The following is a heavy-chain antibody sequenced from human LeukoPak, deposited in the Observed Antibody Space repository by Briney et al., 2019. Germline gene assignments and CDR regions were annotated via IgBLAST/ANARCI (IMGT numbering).Heavy chain of an antibody. J-gene: IGHJ6*03. CDR1: GFTFSSYS. CDR3: ARAVVLDRDCSGGSCYFSTSYMDV. Sequence: GGSLRLSCAASGFTFSSYSMNWVRQAPGKGLEWVAVISYDGSNKYYADSVKGRFTISRDNSKNTLYLQMNSLRAEDTAVYYCARAVVLDRDCSGGSCYFSTSYMDVWGKGTTVTVSS. D-gene: IGHD2-15*01. CDR2: ISYDGSNK. V-gene: IGHV3-30*03.